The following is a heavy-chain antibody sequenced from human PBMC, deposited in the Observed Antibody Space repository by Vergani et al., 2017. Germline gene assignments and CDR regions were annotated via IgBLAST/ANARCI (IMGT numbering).Heavy chain of an antibody. Sequence: EVELVQSGPEMRKPGESLKISCKGSEYSFGNYWIGWVLPMPGKGLEWMGIIYPADSDTRYSPSFQGQVTISADKSISTAFLQWDSLKASDTALYYCARHTTYTDSWGQGTLVTVSS. CDR1: EYSFGNYW. J-gene: IGHJ4*02. D-gene: IGHD1-1*01. CDR2: IYPADSDT. CDR3: ARHTTYTDS. V-gene: IGHV5-51*01.